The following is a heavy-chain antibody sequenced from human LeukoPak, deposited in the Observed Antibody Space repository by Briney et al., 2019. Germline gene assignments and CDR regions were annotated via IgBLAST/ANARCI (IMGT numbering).Heavy chain of an antibody. Sequence: GGSLRLSCAASGFTVSSNYMSWVRQAPGKGLEWVSSISSSSSYIYYADSVKGRFTISRDNAKNSLYLQMNSLRAGDTAVYYCARDRLRGSYYPLDYWGQGTLVTVSS. J-gene: IGHJ4*02. CDR2: ISSSSSYI. D-gene: IGHD3-10*01. CDR3: ARDRLRGSYYPLDY. CDR1: GFTVSSNY. V-gene: IGHV3-21*01.